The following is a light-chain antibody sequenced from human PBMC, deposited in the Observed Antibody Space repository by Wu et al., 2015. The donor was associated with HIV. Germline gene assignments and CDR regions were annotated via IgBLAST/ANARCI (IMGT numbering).Light chain of an antibody. J-gene: IGKJ2*01. CDR3: QQYGSSSYT. CDR1: QTVGNSY. CDR2: DTS. V-gene: IGKV3-20*01. Sequence: EIVLTQSPDTLSLSPGERATLSCRASQTVGNSYSAWYQQKPGQAPRLLIFDTSNRAIGIPDRFSGSGSGTDLTLTISRLEPEDFAVYYCQQYGSSSYTFGQGTKLEIK.